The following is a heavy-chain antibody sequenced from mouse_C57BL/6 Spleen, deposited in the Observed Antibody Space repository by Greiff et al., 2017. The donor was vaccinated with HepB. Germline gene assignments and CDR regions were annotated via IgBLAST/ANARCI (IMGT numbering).Heavy chain of an antibody. CDR1: GYAFSSSW. CDR3: ARSDDYDVGDYAMDY. V-gene: IGHV1-82*01. Sequence: QVQLKQSGPELVKPGASVKISCKASGYAFSSSWMNWVKQRPGKGLEWIGRIYPGDGDTNYNGKFKGKATLTADKSSSTAYMQLSSLTSEDSAVYFCARSDDYDVGDYAMDYWGQGTSVTVSS. CDR2: IYPGDGDT. J-gene: IGHJ4*01. D-gene: IGHD2-4*01.